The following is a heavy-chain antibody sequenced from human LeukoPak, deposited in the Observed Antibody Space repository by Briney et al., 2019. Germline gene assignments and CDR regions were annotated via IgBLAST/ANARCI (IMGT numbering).Heavy chain of an antibody. J-gene: IGHJ5*01. Sequence: SVKVSCKASGVTLSSYTISWVRQAPGQGLKGMGRIIPILGIANYAQKFQGRVTITADKSTSTAYMELSSLRSQAPQVWYCVRVRVVAARPTTSTTDTSGPGTLGTVSS. V-gene: IGHV1-69*02. CDR2: IIPILGIA. CDR1: GVTLSSYT. CDR3: VRVRVVAARPTTSTTDT. D-gene: IGHD2-15*01.